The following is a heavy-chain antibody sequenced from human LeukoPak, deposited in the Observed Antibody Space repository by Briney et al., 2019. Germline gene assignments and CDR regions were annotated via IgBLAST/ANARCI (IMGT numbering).Heavy chain of an antibody. CDR1: GGSISSYY. V-gene: IGHV4-59*01. CDR3: ARAGLVGASTPADAFDI. J-gene: IGHJ3*02. D-gene: IGHD1-26*01. Sequence: SETLSLTCTVSGGSISSYYWSWIRQPPGKGLEWIGYIYYSGSTNYNPSLKSRVTISVDTSKNQFFLKLSSVTAADTAVYYCARAGLVGASTPADAFDIWGQGTMVTVSS. CDR2: IYYSGST.